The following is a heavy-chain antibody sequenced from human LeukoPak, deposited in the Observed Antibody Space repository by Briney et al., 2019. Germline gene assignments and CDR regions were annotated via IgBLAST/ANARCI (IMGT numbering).Heavy chain of an antibody. CDR3: ARVMWGHQNYGNDAFDI. J-gene: IGHJ3*02. Sequence: ASVKVSCKASGYTFTSYYVHWVRQAPGQGLEWMGWINPNSGGTNYAQKFQGRVTMTRDTSISTAYMELSRLRSDDTAVYYCARVMWGHQNYGNDAFDIWGQGTMVTVSS. CDR1: GYTFTSYY. CDR2: INPNSGGT. V-gene: IGHV1-2*02. D-gene: IGHD3-10*01.